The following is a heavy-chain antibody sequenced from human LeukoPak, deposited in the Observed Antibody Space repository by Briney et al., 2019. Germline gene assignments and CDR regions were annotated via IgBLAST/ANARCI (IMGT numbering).Heavy chain of an antibody. J-gene: IGHJ4*02. V-gene: IGHV3-23*01. Sequence: GGSPRLSCAASGFTFSSYAMSWVRQAPGKGLEWVSAISGSGGSTYYADSVKGRFTISRDNSKNTLYLQMNSLRAEDTAVYYCAKLGMVRGVTTPYWGQGTLVTVSS. D-gene: IGHD3-10*01. CDR2: ISGSGGST. CDR1: GFTFSSYA. CDR3: AKLGMVRGVTTPY.